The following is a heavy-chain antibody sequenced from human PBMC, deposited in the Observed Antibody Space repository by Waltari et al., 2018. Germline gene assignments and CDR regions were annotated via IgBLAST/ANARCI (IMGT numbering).Heavy chain of an antibody. CDR2: IRYDGSNK. J-gene: IGHJ4*02. V-gene: IGHV3-30*02. CDR3: AKDRYSSSWYVIDY. Sequence: QVQLVESGGGVVQPGGSLRLSCAASGFTFSSYGMHWVRQAPGKGLEWVAFIRYDGSNKYYADSVKGRFTISRDNSKNTLYLQMNSLRAEDTAVYYCAKDRYSSSWYVIDYWGQGTLVTVSS. D-gene: IGHD6-13*01. CDR1: GFTFSSYG.